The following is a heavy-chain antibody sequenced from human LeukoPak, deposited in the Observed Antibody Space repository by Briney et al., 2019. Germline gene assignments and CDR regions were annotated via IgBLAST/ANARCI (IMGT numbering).Heavy chain of an antibody. CDR3: ARAPPSGYDFDY. J-gene: IGHJ4*02. CDR2: IWYDGSNK. V-gene: IGHV3-33*01. D-gene: IGHD5-12*01. Sequence: WXRQAXXKGLEWVAVIWYDGSNKYYADSVKGRFTISRDNAKNSLYLQMNSLRAEDTAVYYCARAPPSGYDFDYWGQGTLVTVSS.